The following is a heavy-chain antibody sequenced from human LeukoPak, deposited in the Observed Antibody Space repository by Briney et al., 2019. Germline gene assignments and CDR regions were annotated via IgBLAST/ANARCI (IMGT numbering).Heavy chain of an antibody. CDR3: AREGGSYSDDHYYYMDV. CDR1: GYTFSNYG. D-gene: IGHD1-26*01. CDR2: LSAYTGDT. V-gene: IGHV1-18*01. J-gene: IGHJ6*03. Sequence: GASVKVSCKASGYTFSNYGVSWVRQAPGQGLEWMGWLSAYTGDTDYARTLQGRVTMTTDTSTNTAYMELRTLRSDDTAVYYCAREGGSYSDDHYYYMDVWGKGTTVTVS.